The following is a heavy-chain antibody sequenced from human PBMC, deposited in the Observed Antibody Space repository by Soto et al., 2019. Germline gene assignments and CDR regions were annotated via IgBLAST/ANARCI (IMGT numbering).Heavy chain of an antibody. V-gene: IGHV3-21*01. CDR2: ISSSSSYR. D-gene: IGHD2-2*01. CDR1: GFTFISDS. CDR3: ARDWIDCSSTSCPPLDY. Sequence: WGSRRLACSSSGFTFISDSMNGFRQGPGKGLEWVSSISSSSSYRDCADSVKGRFTISRDNAKNSLYLQMNSLRAEDTAVYYCARDWIDCSSTSCPPLDYWGQGTLVTVSP. J-gene: IGHJ4*02.